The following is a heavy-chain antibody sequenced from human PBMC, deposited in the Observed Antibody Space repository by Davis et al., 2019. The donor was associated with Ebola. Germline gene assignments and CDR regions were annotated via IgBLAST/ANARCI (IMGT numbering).Heavy chain of an antibody. CDR1: GYSFTSYW. J-gene: IGHJ5*02. CDR3: ARLAHIMVRGEVLPDP. Sequence: PGGSLRLSCKGSGYSFTSYWISWVRQMPGKGLEWMGRIDPSDSYTNYSPSFQGHVTISADKSISTAYLQWSSLKASDTAMYYCARLAHIMVRGEVLPDPWGQGTLVTVSS. V-gene: IGHV5-10-1*01. CDR2: IDPSDSYT. D-gene: IGHD3-10*01.